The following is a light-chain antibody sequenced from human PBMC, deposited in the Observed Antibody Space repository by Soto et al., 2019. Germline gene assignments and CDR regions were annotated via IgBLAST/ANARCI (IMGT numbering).Light chain of an antibody. Sequence: EVVLTQCPGTLSLSRGERATLSYRASQRVTSTYLAWYQQKPGQAPRLLIYGASSRATGIPDRFSGSGSGTDFTLTISRLEPEDFAVYYCQQYNEWSRTFGQGTKVEIK. CDR2: GAS. CDR3: QQYNEWSRT. V-gene: IGKV3-20*01. CDR1: QRVTSTY. J-gene: IGKJ1*01.